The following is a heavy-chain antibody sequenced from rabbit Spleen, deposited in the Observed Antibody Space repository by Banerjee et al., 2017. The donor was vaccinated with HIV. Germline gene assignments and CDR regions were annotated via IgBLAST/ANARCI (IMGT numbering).Heavy chain of an antibody. CDR1: GIDFSSYYY. CDR3: VREVAARFSL. J-gene: IGHJ4*01. Sequence: QEQLEESGGGLVKPGGTLTLTCKASGIDFSSYYYMCWVRQAPGKGLEWIACIYNGDVGSRTYYATWAKGRFTISKTSTTVTLQMTSLTAADTATYFCVREVAARFSLWGQGTLVTVS. V-gene: IGHV1S45*01. D-gene: IGHD4-1*01. CDR2: IYNGDVGSRT.